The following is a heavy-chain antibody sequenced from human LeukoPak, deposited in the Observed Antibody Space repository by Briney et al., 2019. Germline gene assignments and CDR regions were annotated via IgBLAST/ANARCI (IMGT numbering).Heavy chain of an antibody. J-gene: IGHJ4*02. CDR3: AKGTRDYGDSGIFDY. CDR2: ISYDGSNK. CDR1: GFTFSSYG. D-gene: IGHD4-17*01. V-gene: IGHV3-30*18. Sequence: GRSLRLSCAASGFTFSSYGMHWVRQAPGKGLEWVAVISYDGSNKYYADSVKGRFTISRDNSKNTLYLQMNSLRAEDTAVYYCAKGTRDYGDSGIFDYWGQGTLVTVSS.